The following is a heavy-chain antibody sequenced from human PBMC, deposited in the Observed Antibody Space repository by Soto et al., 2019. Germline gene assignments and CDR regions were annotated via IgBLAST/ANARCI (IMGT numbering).Heavy chain of an antibody. CDR1: RFSFSNFG. CDR2: IASHGKVD. CDR3: GKEGGTALVGQLAFEI. D-gene: IGHD6-13*01. Sequence: QVQLVESGGGVVQPGRSLRLSCAASRFSFSNFGMHWVRQAPGKGLEWVAVIASHGKVDYYADSVKGRFAISRDNSNNALYLEMNSLRPEDTAVYYCGKEGGTALVGQLAFEIWGQGTMVTVSS. J-gene: IGHJ3*02. V-gene: IGHV3-30*18.